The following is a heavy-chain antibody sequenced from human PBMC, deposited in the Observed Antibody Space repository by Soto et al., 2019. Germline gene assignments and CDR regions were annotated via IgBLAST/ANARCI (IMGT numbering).Heavy chain of an antibody. CDR1: GGSISSGGYY. Sequence: ASETLSLTCTVSGGSISSGGYYWSWIRQHPGKGLEWIGYIYYSGSTYYNPSLKSRVTISVDTSKNQFSLKLSSVTAADTAVYYCARIYSYQIDYWGQGTLVTVSS. CDR2: IYYSGST. D-gene: IGHD5-18*01. CDR3: ARIYSYQIDY. J-gene: IGHJ4*02. V-gene: IGHV4-31*03.